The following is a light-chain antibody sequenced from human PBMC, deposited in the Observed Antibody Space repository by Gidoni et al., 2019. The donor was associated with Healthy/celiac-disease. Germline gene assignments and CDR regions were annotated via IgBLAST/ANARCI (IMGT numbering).Light chain of an antibody. J-gene: IGKJ4*01. V-gene: IGKV1-9*01. CDR1: QGISSY. CDR3: QQLNSYPL. Sequence: DIQLTPSPSFLSASVGDRVTITCRASQGISSYLAWYQQKPGKAPKLLIYAASTLQSGVPSRFSGSGSGTEFTLTISSLQPEDFATYYCQQLNSYPLFGGGTKVEIK. CDR2: AAS.